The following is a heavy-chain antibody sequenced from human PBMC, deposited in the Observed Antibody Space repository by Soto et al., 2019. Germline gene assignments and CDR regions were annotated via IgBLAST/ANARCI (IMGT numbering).Heavy chain of an antibody. V-gene: IGHV4-38-2*02. J-gene: IGHJ4*02. CDR3: ARVIGEFSLTGSIDFDF. CDR2: IYHTGHT. Sequence: PSETLSLTCTVSNFSISSGYYWGWIRQPPGKGLEWIATIYHTGHTYYNPSLKSRVTISVDTSENQFSLKLRSVTAADTAFYYCARVIGEFSLTGSIDFDFWGQGALVTVSA. CDR1: NFSISSGYY. D-gene: IGHD3-10*01.